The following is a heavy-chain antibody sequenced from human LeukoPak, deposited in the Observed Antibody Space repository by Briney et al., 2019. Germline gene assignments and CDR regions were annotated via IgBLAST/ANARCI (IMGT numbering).Heavy chain of an antibody. J-gene: IGHJ5*02. Sequence: GGSLRLSCAASGFTFSTYAMSWVRQAPGKGLEWVSAINGRGDNTYYADFVKGRFTISRENSKSTVFLQMNSLRTEDTAVYYCAKDRVSPGFNLFDPWGQGTLVTVSS. CDR2: INGRGDNT. CDR3: AKDRVSPGFNLFDP. CDR1: GFTFSTYA. V-gene: IGHV3-23*01. D-gene: IGHD3-16*01.